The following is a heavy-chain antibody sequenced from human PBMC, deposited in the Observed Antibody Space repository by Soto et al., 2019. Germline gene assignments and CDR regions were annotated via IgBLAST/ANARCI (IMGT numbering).Heavy chain of an antibody. Sequence: ASVKVSCKASGYTFTSYGISWVRQAPGQGLEWMGWISAYNGNTNYAQKLQGRVTMTTDTSTSTAYMELRSLRSDDTAVYYCARVSRGYCSSTSCPNWFDPWGQGTLVTVSS. CDR1: GYTFTSYG. V-gene: IGHV1-18*01. CDR3: ARVSRGYCSSTSCPNWFDP. J-gene: IGHJ5*02. D-gene: IGHD2-2*01. CDR2: ISAYNGNT.